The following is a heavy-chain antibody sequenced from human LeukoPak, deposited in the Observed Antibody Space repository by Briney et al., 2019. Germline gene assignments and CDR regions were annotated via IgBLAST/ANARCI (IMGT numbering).Heavy chain of an antibody. CDR1: GFTFSSYA. CDR3: AKAIYVEGSLDY. Sequence: PGGSLRLSCAASGFTFSSYAMSWVRQAPGKGLEWVSAISGSGGSTYYADSVKGRFTISRDNSNNTLYLQMNSLRAGDTAIYYCAKAIYVEGSLDYWGQGTLVSVSS. V-gene: IGHV3-23*01. CDR2: ISGSGGST. D-gene: IGHD3-16*01. J-gene: IGHJ4*02.